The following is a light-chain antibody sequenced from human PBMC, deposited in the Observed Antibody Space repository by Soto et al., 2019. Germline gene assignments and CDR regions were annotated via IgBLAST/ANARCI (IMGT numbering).Light chain of an antibody. V-gene: IGKV3-15*01. Sequence: EIVMTQSPATLSVSPGERATLSCTASHYIYSNVAWFQQRPCQAPRLLIYRASTRATGTPARFTGSGSGTEFTLTITSLQSEDFALYYCQQYHNLWTFGQGTKVHI. CDR2: RAS. CDR1: HYIYSN. J-gene: IGKJ1*01. CDR3: QQYHNLWT.